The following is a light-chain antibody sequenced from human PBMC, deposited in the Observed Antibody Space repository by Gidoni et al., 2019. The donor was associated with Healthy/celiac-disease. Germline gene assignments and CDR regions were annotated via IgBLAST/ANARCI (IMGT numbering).Light chain of an antibody. CDR3: QQLNSYPRT. V-gene: IGKV1-9*01. CDR1: QGISSY. CDR2: AAS. Sequence: DIQLTQSPPFLSASVGDRVTITCRANQGISSYFGWYQQKPGKAPKLLIYAASTLQSGVPSRFSGSGAGTEFTLTISSLQPEDFATYYCQQLNSYPRTFGGGTKVEIK. J-gene: IGKJ4*01.